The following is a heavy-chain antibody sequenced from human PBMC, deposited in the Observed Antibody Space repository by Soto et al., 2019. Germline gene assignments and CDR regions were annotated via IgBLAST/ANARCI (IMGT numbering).Heavy chain of an antibody. CDR2: MWYDRSHT. D-gene: IGHD1-1*01. CDR1: GFTFSSYA. J-gene: IGHJ6*02. CDR3: SRDRSWRTGYYSGIDV. V-gene: IGHV3-33*01. Sequence: QAHLVESGGGVVQPGGSLRLSCAASGFTFSSYAMHWVRQAPGKGLEWVALMWYDRSHTYYAESVKGRFNISRDESKNMLWLHMSGLRAEDTAVYYCSRDRSWRTGYYSGIDVWGQGTTVTVS.